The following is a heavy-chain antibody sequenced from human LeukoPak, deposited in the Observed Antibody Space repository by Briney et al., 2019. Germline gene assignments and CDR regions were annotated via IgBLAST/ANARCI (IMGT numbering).Heavy chain of an antibody. CDR2: IYIGGST. D-gene: IGHD5-12*01. V-gene: IGHV3-66*01. CDR3: ARARSGYGFIIDY. CDR1: GFTVSSNY. Sequence: PGESLRLSCAASGFTVSSNYMSWVRQAPGKGLEWVSVIYIGGSTYYADSVKGRFTISRDNSKNTLYLQMNSLRAEDTAVYYCARARSGYGFIIDYWGQGTLVTVSS. J-gene: IGHJ4*02.